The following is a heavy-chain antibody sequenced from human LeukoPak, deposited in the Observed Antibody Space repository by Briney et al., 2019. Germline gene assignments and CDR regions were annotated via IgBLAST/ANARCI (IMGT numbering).Heavy chain of an antibody. D-gene: IGHD6-19*01. J-gene: IGHJ4*02. V-gene: IGHV3-23*01. CDR1: GFTFSSYG. CDR2: ISGSGGST. Sequence: GGSLRLSCAASGFTFSSYGMSWVRQAPGKGLEWVSAISGSGGSTYYADSVKGRFTISRDNSKNTLYLQMNSLRAEDTAVYYCAKDGSGSGWYSRFDYWGQGTLVTVSS. CDR3: AKDGSGSGWYSRFDY.